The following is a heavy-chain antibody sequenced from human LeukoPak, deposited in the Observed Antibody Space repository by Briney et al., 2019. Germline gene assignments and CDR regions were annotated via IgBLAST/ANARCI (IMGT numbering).Heavy chain of an antibody. V-gene: IGHV3-48*03. J-gene: IGHJ4*02. D-gene: IGHD3-10*01. Sequence: GGSLRLSCAASGFTFSSYEMNWVRQAPGKGLEWVSYISSSGSTIYYADSVKGRFTISRDNAKNSLYLQTNSLRAEDTAVYYCARKLPEGFDYWGQGTLVTVSS. CDR1: GFTFSSYE. CDR3: ARKLPEGFDY. CDR2: ISSSGSTI.